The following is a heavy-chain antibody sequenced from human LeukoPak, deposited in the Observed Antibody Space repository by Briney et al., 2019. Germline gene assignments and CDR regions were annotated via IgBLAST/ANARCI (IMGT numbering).Heavy chain of an antibody. V-gene: IGHV3-7*01. CDR2: IKPDGSAQ. CDR1: GSTFSSNW. J-gene: IGHJ4*02. CDR3: ARDRGPRTGFMVREAYDY. D-gene: IGHD3-10*01. Sequence: GGSLRLSCATSGSTFSSNWMSWVRHVPGRGLDWVANIKPDGSAQYYAASVKGRFTVSRDNAKNSVYLQMSSLRAEDTAVYYCARDRGPRTGFMVREAYDYWGQGTLVTVSS.